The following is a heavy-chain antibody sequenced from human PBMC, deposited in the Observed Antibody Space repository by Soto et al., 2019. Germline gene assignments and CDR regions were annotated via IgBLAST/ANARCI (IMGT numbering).Heavy chain of an antibody. J-gene: IGHJ5*02. CDR1: GYTFIGYY. D-gene: IGHD1-26*01. CDR2: INPRSGDT. Sequence: ASVKVSCKASGYTFIGYYIHWVRQAPGQGLEWMGRINPRSGDTTYAQKFQGRLTMTRDTSISTAYMELSSLRSDDTVVYYCGRDGVGATPLGWFDPWGQGSLVTVS. CDR3: GRDGVGATPLGWFDP. V-gene: IGHV1-2*05.